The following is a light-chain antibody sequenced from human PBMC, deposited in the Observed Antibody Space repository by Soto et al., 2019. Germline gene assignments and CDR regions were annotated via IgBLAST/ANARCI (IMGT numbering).Light chain of an antibody. J-gene: IGKJ2*01. CDR1: QGISSY. V-gene: IGKV1-9*01. CDR2: GAS. Sequence: DIQLTQSPSFLSASVGDRVTITCRASQGISSYLAWYQQKPGKAPKLLINGASTLQSGVPSRFSGSGSRTEFTLTINSLQPEDIGTYYCQQLNSYWYTFGQGTKLEI. CDR3: QQLNSYWYT.